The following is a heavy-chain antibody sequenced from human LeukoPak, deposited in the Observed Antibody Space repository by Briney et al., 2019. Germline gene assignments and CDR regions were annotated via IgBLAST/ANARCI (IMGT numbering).Heavy chain of an antibody. Sequence: GGSLRLSRAASGFTFSSYAMHWVRQAPGKGLEWVAVISYDGSNKYYADFVKGRFTISRDNSKNTLYLQMNSQRAEDTAVYYCASNVLWAQGTLVTVSS. CDR1: GFTFSSYA. D-gene: IGHD2-8*01. CDR2: ISYDGSNK. CDR3: ASNVL. J-gene: IGHJ4*02. V-gene: IGHV3-30*04.